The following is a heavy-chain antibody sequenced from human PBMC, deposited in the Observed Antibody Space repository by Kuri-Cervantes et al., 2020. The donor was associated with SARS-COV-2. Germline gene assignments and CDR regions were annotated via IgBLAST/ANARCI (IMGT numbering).Heavy chain of an antibody. CDR3: ARLYSNYQPYYYYYYMDV. Sequence: GSLRLSCTVSGGSISSHYWSWIRQPPGKGLEWIGYIYYSGSTNYNPSLKSRVTISVDTSKNQFSLKLSSVTAADTAVYYCARLYSNYQPYYYYYYMDVWGKGTTVTVSS. V-gene: IGHV4-59*11. J-gene: IGHJ6*03. CDR2: IYYSGST. CDR1: GGSISSHY. D-gene: IGHD4-11*01.